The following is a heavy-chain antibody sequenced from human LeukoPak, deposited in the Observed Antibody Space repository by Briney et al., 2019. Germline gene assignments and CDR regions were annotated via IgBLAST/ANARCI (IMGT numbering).Heavy chain of an antibody. CDR1: GFTFSSYA. CDR2: ISYDGSNK. Sequence: GGSLRFSCAASGFTFSSYAMHWVRQAPGKGLEWVAVISYDGSNKYYADSVKGRFTISRDNSKNTLYLQMNSLRAEDTAVYYCARDHWIAAAGLFRTVPRGQGTPVTVS. J-gene: IGHJ5*02. V-gene: IGHV3-30*01. D-gene: IGHD6-13*01. CDR3: ARDHWIAAAGLFRTVP.